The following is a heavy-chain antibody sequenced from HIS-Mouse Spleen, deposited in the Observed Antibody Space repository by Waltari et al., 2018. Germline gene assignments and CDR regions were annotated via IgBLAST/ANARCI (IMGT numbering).Heavy chain of an antibody. Sequence: QLQLQESGPGLVKPSETLSLTCTVSGCSISSSSYYWVWIRPPPGKGLEWIWSIYYSGSTYYNPSLKSRVTISVDTSKNQFSLKLSSVTAADTAVYYCAREIPYSSSWYDWYFDLWGRGTLVTVSS. CDR1: GCSISSSSYY. V-gene: IGHV4-39*07. D-gene: IGHD6-13*01. CDR3: AREIPYSSSWYDWYFDL. CDR2: IYYSGST. J-gene: IGHJ2*01.